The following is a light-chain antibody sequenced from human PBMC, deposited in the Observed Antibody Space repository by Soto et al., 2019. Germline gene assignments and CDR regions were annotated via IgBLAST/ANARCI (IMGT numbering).Light chain of an antibody. Sequence: DIVMTQSPGTLSVSPGERATLSCRASQSVNTDLAWYQQRPGQAPRLLIYGASFRATGIPDRFSGSGSGTEFTLTISSTQSEDLGFYYCQQYSNWPKFGQGTKVDIK. CDR2: GAS. V-gene: IGKV3-15*01. CDR1: QSVNTD. J-gene: IGKJ1*01. CDR3: QQYSNWPK.